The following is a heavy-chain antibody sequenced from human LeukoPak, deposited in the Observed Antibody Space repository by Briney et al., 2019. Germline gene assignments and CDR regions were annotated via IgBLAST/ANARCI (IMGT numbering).Heavy chain of an antibody. D-gene: IGHD2-21*02. V-gene: IGHV4-30-4*01. CDR1: GGSISSGDYY. J-gene: IGHJ5*02. CDR3: ARERVVVTAANWFDP. CDR2: IYYSGST. Sequence: SETLSLTCTVSGGSISSGDYYWSWSRQPPGKGLEWIGYIYYSGSTYYNPSLKSRVTISVDTSKNQFSLKLSSVTAADTAVYYCARERVVVTAANWFDPWGQGTLVTVSS.